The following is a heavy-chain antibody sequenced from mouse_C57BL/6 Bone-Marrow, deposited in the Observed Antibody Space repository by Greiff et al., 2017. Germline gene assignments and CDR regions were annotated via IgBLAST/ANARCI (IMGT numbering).Heavy chain of an antibody. CDR3: ARRLRWYFDY. CDR1: GYTFTSYD. CDR2: IYPRDGST. Sequence: QVQLQQSGPELVKPGASVKLSCKASGYTFTSYDINWVKQRPGQGLEWIGWIYPRDGSTTYNEKFKGKATLTVDTSSSTAYMELHSLTSEDSAVYFCARRLRWYFDYWGQGTTLTVSS. J-gene: IGHJ2*01. V-gene: IGHV1-85*01. D-gene: IGHD1-1*01.